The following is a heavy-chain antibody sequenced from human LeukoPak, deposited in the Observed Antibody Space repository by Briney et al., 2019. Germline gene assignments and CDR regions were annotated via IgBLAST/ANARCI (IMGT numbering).Heavy chain of an antibody. Sequence: GGSLRLSCAATGFTFNTYAFHWVRQAPGKGLEWVAVTSYDGSNKYYADSVKDRFTISRDNSKNTLYLQMNSLRAEDTAVYYCARDNYYASSGYYYIDYWGQGTLVTVSS. CDR1: GFTFNTYA. CDR3: ARDNYYASSGYYYIDY. V-gene: IGHV3-30-3*01. CDR2: TSYDGSNK. D-gene: IGHD3-22*01. J-gene: IGHJ4*02.